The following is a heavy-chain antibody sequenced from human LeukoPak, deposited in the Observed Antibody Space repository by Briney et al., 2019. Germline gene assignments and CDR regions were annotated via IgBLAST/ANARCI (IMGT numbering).Heavy chain of an antibody. CDR1: GGSIGSGTYY. J-gene: IGHJ6*02. CDR3: ARESISVAGYYYYGMDV. CDR2: IYYSGST. Sequence: SQTLSLTCTVSGGSIGSGTYYWTWLRQPAGKGLEWIGYIYYSGSTNYNPSLKGRVTISVDTSKNQFSLKLSSVTAADTAVYYCARESISVAGYYYYGMDVWGQGTTVTVSS. D-gene: IGHD6-19*01. V-gene: IGHV4-61*10.